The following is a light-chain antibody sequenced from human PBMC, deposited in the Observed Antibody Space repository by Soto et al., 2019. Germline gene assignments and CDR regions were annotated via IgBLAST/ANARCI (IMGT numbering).Light chain of an antibody. V-gene: IGLV2-11*01. CDR3: CSYAGSYTLL. CDR2: DVT. Sequence: QSALTQPRSVSGSPGQSVTISCTGTSSDVGVYNYVSWYQHHPGKAPTLMIYDVTKRPSGVPDRFSGSKSGYTASLTISGLQAEDEADYYCCSYAGSYTLLFGGGTKLTVL. J-gene: IGLJ2*01. CDR1: SSDVGVYNY.